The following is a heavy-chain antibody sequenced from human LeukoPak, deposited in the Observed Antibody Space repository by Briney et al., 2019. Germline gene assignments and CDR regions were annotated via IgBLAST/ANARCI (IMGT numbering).Heavy chain of an antibody. CDR3: ARTGGRSYDAFDI. Sequence: ASVKVSCKASGYTFTGYYMHWVRQAPGQGLEWMGWINPNSGGTNYAQKLQGRVTMTTDTSASTAYMELRSLRSDDTAVYYCARTGGRSYDAFDIWGQGTMVTVSS. CDR1: GYTFTGYY. D-gene: IGHD1-26*01. CDR2: INPNSGGT. J-gene: IGHJ3*02. V-gene: IGHV1-2*02.